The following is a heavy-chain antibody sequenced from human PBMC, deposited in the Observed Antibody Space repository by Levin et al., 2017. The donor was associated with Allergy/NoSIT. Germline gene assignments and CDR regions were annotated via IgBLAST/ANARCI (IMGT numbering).Heavy chain of an antibody. J-gene: IGHJ4*02. CDR3: AKVGEDRAAFAY. D-gene: IGHD1-26*01. Sequence: GGSLRLSCAASGFTFSTYAMNWVRQAPGKGLEWVAVISYNGSHTYYADSVKGRFTVSRDNSNNTMYLHMNSLRGEDTAIYYCAKVGEDRAAFAYWGQGTLVTVSS. CDR2: ISYNGSHT. V-gene: IGHV3-30*18. CDR1: GFTFSTYA.